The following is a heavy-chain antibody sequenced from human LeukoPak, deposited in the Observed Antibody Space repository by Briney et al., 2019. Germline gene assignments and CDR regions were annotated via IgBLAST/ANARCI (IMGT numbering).Heavy chain of an antibody. J-gene: IGHJ4*02. Sequence: SETLSLTCAVYGASFSGYYWTWLRQPPGKGLEWIGEINHSGSTNYSPSLKSRVTISADTSKNHFSLKLTSVTAADTAVYYCARGEPAAATKGFDYWGQGTLVTVSS. D-gene: IGHD2-2*01. V-gene: IGHV4-34*01. CDR1: GASFSGYY. CDR3: ARGEPAAATKGFDY. CDR2: INHSGST.